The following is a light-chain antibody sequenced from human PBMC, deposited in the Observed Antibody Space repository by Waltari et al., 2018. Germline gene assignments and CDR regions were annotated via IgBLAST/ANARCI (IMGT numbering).Light chain of an antibody. CDR3: QQYHSSPIT. J-gene: IGKJ5*01. Sequence: DIVMTQSPDSLAVSLGERATIHCKSSQSIFYSSNNKDYLAWYQLKPGQPPKLLIYWASTRESGVPDRFSGSGTGTDFTLTISSLQTEDVATYYCQQYHSSPITFGQGTRLE. V-gene: IGKV4-1*01. CDR2: WAS. CDR1: QSIFYSSNNKDY.